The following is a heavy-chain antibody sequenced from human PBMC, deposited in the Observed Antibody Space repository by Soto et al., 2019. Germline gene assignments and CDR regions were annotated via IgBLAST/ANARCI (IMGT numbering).Heavy chain of an antibody. Sequence: SISGPAPGVPFSCKDMSRERHVTGKGLDWVSSISGSGGRTYFADSVKVRFTISRDNSKNTLYLQMTSLRAEDTAIFDFATIHAAPSVRRACDIWGQRP. V-gene: IGHV3-23*01. CDR3: ATIHAAPSVRRACDI. CDR2: ISGSGGRT. CDR1: GVPFSCKD. J-gene: IGHJ3*02. D-gene: IGHD3-10*02.